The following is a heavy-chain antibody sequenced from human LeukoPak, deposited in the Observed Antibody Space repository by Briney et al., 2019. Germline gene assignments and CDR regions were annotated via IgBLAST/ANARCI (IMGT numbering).Heavy chain of an antibody. CDR2: IKQDGSEK. CDR1: GFTFSSYW. CDR3: ARKLRANWFDP. J-gene: IGHJ5*02. Sequence: PGGSLRLSCAASGFTFSSYWMSWVRQAPGKGLEWVANIKQDGSEKYYVDSVKGRFTISRDNAKNSLCLQMNCLRAEDTAVYYCARKLRANWFDPWGQGTLVTVSS. V-gene: IGHV3-7*04.